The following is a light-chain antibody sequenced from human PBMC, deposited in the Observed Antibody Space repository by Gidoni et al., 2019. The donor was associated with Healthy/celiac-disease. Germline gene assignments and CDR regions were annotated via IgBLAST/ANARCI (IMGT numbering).Light chain of an antibody. CDR2: AAS. CDR1: QSISSY. Sequence: DIQMTQSPSSLSASVGDRVTITCRASQSISSYLNWYQQKQGKAPKLLIYAASSLQSGVPSRFSGSGSGTDFTLTISSLQPEDFATYYCQQSYSTPAAFGPGTKVDIK. J-gene: IGKJ3*01. CDR3: QQSYSTPAA. V-gene: IGKV1-39*01.